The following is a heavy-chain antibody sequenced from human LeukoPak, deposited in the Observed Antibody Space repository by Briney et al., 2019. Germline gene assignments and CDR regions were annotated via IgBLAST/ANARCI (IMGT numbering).Heavy chain of an antibody. CDR3: ARDRQQSAYDFWSGYYSYYYYYYMDV. CDR2: INPNSGGT. D-gene: IGHD3-3*01. CDR1: GYTFTGYY. J-gene: IGHJ6*03. V-gene: IGHV1-2*02. Sequence: GASVKVSCKASGYTFTGYYMHWVRQAPGQGLEWMGWINPNSGGTNYAQKFQGRVTMTRDTSISTAYMELSRLRSDDTAVYYCARDRQQSAYDFWSGYYSYYYYYYMDVWGKGTTVTISS.